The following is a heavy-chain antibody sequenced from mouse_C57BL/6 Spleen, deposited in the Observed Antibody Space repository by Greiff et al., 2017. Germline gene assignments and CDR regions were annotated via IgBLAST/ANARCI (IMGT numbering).Heavy chain of an antibody. CDR1: GFSLTSYG. Sequence: VQLQQSGPGLVQPSQSLSITCTVSGFSLTSYGVHWVRQSPGKGLEWLGVIWSGGSTDYNAAFISRLSISKDNSKSQVFFKMNSLQADDTAIYYCATNYYGSSYWYFDVWGTGTTVTVSS. V-gene: IGHV2-2*01. CDR2: IWSGGST. J-gene: IGHJ1*03. CDR3: ATNYYGSSYWYFDV. D-gene: IGHD1-1*01.